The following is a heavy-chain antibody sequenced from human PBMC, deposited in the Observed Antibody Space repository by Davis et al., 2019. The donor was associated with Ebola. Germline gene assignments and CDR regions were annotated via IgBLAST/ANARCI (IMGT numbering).Heavy chain of an antibody. V-gene: IGHV3-7*01. CDR1: RFSFSSYW. J-gene: IGHJ4*02. Sequence: GGSLRLSCAASRFSFSSYWMTWVRQAPGKGLEWVANIKQDGSEKYYVDSVKGRFTISRDNAKNSLYLQMNSLRVEDTAVYYCARGPSTGNSFSYWGQGTLVTVSS. D-gene: IGHD6-13*01. CDR3: ARGPSTGNSFSY. CDR2: IKQDGSEK.